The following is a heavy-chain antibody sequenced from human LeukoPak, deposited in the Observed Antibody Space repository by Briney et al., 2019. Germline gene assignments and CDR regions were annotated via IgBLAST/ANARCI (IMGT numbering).Heavy chain of an antibody. CDR1: GFTFSSYW. D-gene: IGHD3-22*01. CDR3: ARDKYFDSTTYYPRFDY. Sequence: GGSLTLSCAASGFTFSSYWMSWLRQAPGKGLEWVANIKQDGGEKYYVDSVKGRFTISRDNAKTSLYLQMTSLRAEDTAVYDCARDKYFDSTTYYPRFDYWGQGILVTVSS. J-gene: IGHJ4*02. V-gene: IGHV3-7*04. CDR2: IKQDGGEK.